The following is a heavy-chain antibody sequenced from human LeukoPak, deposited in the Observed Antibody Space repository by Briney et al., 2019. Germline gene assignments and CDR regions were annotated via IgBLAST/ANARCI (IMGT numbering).Heavy chain of an antibody. CDR2: INPSGGST. CDR3: ARAKHIAAAGPPSYYYYMDV. J-gene: IGHJ6*03. D-gene: IGHD6-13*01. V-gene: IGHV1-46*01. Sequence: ASVKVSCKASGDTFTTHYIHWVRQAPGQGLEWMGIINPSGGSTGYAQKFQGRVTMTTDTSTSTAYMELRSLRSDDTAVYYCARAKHIAAAGPPSYYYYMDVWGKGTTVTISS. CDR1: GDTFTTHY.